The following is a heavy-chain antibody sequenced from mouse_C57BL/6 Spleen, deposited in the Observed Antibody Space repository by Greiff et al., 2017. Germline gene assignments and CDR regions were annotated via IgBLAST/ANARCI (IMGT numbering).Heavy chain of an antibody. J-gene: IGHJ2*01. D-gene: IGHD2-3*01. CDR2: IYPGDGDT. CDR3: ARCDGYYPYY. V-gene: IGHV1-80*01. Sequence: VKLMESGAELVKPGASVKISCKASGYAFRSYWMNWVKQRPGKGLEWIGQIYPGDGDTNYNGKFKGKATLTADKSSSTAYMQLSSLTSEDSAVYFCARCDGYYPYYWGQGTTLTVSS. CDR1: GYAFRSYW.